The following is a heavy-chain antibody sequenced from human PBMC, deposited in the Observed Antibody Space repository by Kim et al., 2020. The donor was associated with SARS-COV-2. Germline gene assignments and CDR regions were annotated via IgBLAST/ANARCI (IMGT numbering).Heavy chain of an antibody. D-gene: IGHD3-10*01. V-gene: IGHV3-9*01. CDR3: AKGFLRVLWSAFDI. Sequence: DSVKGRFTISRDNAKNSLYLQMNSLRAEDTALYYCAKGFLRVLWSAFDIWGQGTMVTVSS. J-gene: IGHJ3*02.